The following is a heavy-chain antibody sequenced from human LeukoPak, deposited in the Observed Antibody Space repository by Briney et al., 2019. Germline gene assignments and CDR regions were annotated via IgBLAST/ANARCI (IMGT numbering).Heavy chain of an antibody. CDR3: ARARGTVAIDF. CDR2: INNSGST. J-gene: IGHJ4*02. CDR1: GGSFSGYH. V-gene: IGHV4-34*01. D-gene: IGHD5-12*01. Sequence: SETLSFTCAVYGGSFSGYHWSWIRQPPGKGLEWIGEINNSGSTNCNPSLKSRVTVSVDTSKNQFSLKLTSVTAADTAVYYCARARGTVAIDFWGQGTRVTVSS.